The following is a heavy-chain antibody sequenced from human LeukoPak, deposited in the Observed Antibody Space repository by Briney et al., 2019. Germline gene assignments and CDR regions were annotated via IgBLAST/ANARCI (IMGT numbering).Heavy chain of an antibody. CDR2: ISGSGGST. V-gene: IGHV3-23*01. CDR1: GFTFNSYA. D-gene: IGHD3-22*01. J-gene: IGHJ4*02. Sequence: GGSLRLSCAASGFTFNSYAMSWVRQAPGKGLEWVSAISGSGGSTYYADSVKGRFTISRDNSKSTLYLQMNSLRAEDTAVYYCAKGVWSSGYSSFDYWGQGTLVTVSS. CDR3: AKGVWSSGYSSFDY.